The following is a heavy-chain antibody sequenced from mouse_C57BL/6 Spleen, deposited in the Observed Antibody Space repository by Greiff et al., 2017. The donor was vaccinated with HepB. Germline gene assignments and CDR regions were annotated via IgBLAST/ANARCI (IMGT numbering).Heavy chain of an antibody. CDR3: AGGYYGSSLYYYAMDY. V-gene: IGHV1-69*02. J-gene: IGHJ4*01. CDR2: IDPSDSYT. CDR1: GYTFTSYW. D-gene: IGHD1-1*01. Sequence: QVQLQQPGAELVKPGASVKLSCKASGYTFTSYWMHWVKQRPGQGLEWIGVIDPSDSYTNYNQKFKGKATLTVDTSSSTAYMQLSSLTSEDSAVYYCAGGYYGSSLYYYAMDYWGQGTSVTVSS.